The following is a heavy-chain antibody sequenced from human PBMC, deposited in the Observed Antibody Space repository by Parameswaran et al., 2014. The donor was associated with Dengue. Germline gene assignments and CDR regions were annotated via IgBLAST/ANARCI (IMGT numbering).Heavy chain of an antibody. Sequence: WIRQPPGKALEWLALIDWDDDKYYSTSLKTRLTISKDTSKNQVVLTMTNMDPVDTATYYCARIHDILDAFDIWGQGTMVTVSS. D-gene: IGHD1-1*01. CDR2: IDWDDDK. J-gene: IGHJ3*02. CDR3: ARIHDILDAFDI. V-gene: IGHV2-70*01.